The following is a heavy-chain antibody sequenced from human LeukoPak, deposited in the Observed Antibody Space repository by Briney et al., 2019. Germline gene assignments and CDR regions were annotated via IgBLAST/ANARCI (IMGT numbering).Heavy chain of an antibody. V-gene: IGHV4-39*01. CDR3: ARGNTYYDYVWGSYRSNWFDP. Sequence: SEPLSLTCTVSGGSISSSSYYWGWIRQPPGKGLEWIGSIYYSGSTYYNPSLKSRVTISVDTSKNQFSLKLSSVTAADTAVYYCARGNTYYDYVWGSYRSNWFDPWGQGTLVTVSS. D-gene: IGHD3-16*02. J-gene: IGHJ5*02. CDR1: GGSISSSSYY. CDR2: IYYSGST.